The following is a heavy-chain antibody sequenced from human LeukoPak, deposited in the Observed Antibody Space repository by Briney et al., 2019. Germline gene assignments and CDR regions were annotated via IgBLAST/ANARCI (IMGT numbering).Heavy chain of an antibody. CDR3: AELGITMIGGV. CDR1: GFTFSSYA. CDR2: ISSSGSTI. D-gene: IGHD3-10*02. Sequence: GGSLRLSCAASGFTFSSYAMNWVRQAPGKGLEGVSYISSSGSTIYYADSVKGRFTISRDNAKNSLNLQMNSLTAEDTAGYYCAELGITMIGGVWGKGTTVTISS. V-gene: IGHV3-48*03. J-gene: IGHJ6*04.